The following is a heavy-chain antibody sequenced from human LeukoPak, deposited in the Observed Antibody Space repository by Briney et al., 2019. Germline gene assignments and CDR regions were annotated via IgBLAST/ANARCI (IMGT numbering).Heavy chain of an antibody. Sequence: GGSLRLSCAASGFTFTNYRMNWVRQSPGKGLEWVSSISSSSNDIHYVDSVKGRFTISRDNAKNSLYLQMNSLRAEDTAVYYCAELGITMIGGVWGKGTTVTISS. CDR3: AELGITMIGGV. D-gene: IGHD3-10*02. CDR2: ISSSSNDI. CDR1: GFTFTNYR. J-gene: IGHJ6*04. V-gene: IGHV3-21*01.